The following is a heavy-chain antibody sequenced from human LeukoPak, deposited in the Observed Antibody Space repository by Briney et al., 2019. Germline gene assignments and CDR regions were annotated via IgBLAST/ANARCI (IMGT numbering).Heavy chain of an antibody. CDR3: ARSGELDYFDY. D-gene: IGHD3-10*01. CDR1: GGSISSYY. Sequence: SETLSLTCTVSGGSISSYYWSWIRQPPGKGLEWIGYIYYSGSTNYNPSLKSRVTISVDTSKNQFSLKLSSVTAADTAVYYCARSGELDYFDYWGQGTLVTVSS. V-gene: IGHV4-59*01. J-gene: IGHJ4*02. CDR2: IYYSGST.